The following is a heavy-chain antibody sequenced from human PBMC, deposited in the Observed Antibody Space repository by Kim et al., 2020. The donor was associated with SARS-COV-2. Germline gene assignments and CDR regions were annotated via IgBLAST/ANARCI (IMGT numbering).Heavy chain of an antibody. Sequence: GGSLRLSCAASGFTFSIYSINWVRQAPGKGLEWVSYISSSSTIYYAESVKGRFTISRDNAKNSLYLQMNSLRDEDTALYYCARDRSGTGGMDVWGQGTTVTVSS. CDR2: ISSSSTI. CDR1: GFTFSIYS. D-gene: IGHD1-1*01. CDR3: ARDRSGTGGMDV. J-gene: IGHJ6*02. V-gene: IGHV3-48*02.